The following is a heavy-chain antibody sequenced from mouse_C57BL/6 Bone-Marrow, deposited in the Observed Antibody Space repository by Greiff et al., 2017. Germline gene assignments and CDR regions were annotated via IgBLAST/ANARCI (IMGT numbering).Heavy chain of an antibody. CDR2: IHPNSGST. Sequence: VQLQQPGAELVKPGASVKLSCKASGYTFTSYWMHWVKQRPGQGLEWIGMIHPNSGSTNYNEKFKGKATLTADKSSSTAYMQLNSLTSEDSAVYFCASYEYEAMDYWGQGTSVTVAS. J-gene: IGHJ4*01. D-gene: IGHD2-4*01. CDR3: ASYEYEAMDY. CDR1: GYTFTSYW. V-gene: IGHV1-64*01.